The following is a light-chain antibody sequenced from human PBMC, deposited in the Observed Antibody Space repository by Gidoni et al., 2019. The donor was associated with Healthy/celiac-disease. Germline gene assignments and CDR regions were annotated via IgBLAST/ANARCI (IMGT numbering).Light chain of an antibody. V-gene: IGLV2-14*01. J-gene: IGLJ1*01. CDR2: EVS. CDR3: SSYTSSSTYV. CDR1: SSDVGGYNY. Sequence: QSALPHPSSVSCSPCHSITISCTGPSSDVGGYNYVSWYQQHPGKPPKLMIYEVSNRPSGVSNRCSGTKSGNTASLTISGRQAEDEADYYCSSYTSSSTYVFGTGTKATVL.